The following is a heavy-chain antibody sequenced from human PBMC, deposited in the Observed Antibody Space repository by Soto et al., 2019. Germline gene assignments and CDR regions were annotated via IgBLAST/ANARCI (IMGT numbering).Heavy chain of an antibody. D-gene: IGHD4-4*01. J-gene: IGHJ4*02. CDR2: ISGGGSNT. V-gene: IGHV3-23*01. CDR1: GFTFSSYV. CDR3: AKDSNKYSSSLRGRYFDY. Sequence: GGSLRLSCAATGFTFSSYVMSWVRQAPGKGLEWVSGISGGGSNTFYADSVKGRFTISRDNSKNTLLLQMNSLGAEDTAVYYCAKDSNKYSSSLRGRYFDYWGQGIGVTVSS.